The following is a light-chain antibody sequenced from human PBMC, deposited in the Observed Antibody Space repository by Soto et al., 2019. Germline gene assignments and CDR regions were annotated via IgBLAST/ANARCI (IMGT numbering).Light chain of an antibody. J-gene: IGKJ4*01. CDR2: AAS. Sequence: EMVLTQSPGTLSLSPGEVATLSCRASQSVDSKYLDWYQQKPGQAPRILIFAASSRATGIPDRFSGSGSGTDFTLTINRLEPGDFAVYYCQQRSNGPPVTFGGGTKVDI. CDR1: QSVDSKY. CDR3: QQRSNGPPVT. V-gene: IGKV3D-20*02.